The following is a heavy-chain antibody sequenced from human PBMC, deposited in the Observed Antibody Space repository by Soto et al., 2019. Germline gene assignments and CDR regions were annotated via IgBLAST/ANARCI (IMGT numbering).Heavy chain of an antibody. V-gene: IGHV4-4*02. CDR2: IYHSGST. CDR3: ARSTYQNGYYYYYGMDV. J-gene: IGHJ6*02. Sequence: PSETLSLTCAVSGGSISSSNWWSWVRQPPGKGLEWIGEIYHSGSTNYNPSLKSRVTISVDKSKNQFSLKLSSVTAADTAVYYCARSTYQNGYYYYYGMDVWGQGTTVTVS. CDR1: GGSISSSNW. D-gene: IGHD2-2*01.